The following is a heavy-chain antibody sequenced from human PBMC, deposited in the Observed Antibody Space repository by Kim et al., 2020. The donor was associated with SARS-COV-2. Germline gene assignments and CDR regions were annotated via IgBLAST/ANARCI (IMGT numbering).Heavy chain of an antibody. D-gene: IGHD6-13*01. Sequence: ADSVKGRFTISRDNSKKTLYLQINTVRAEDAALYYCAEAGQRLVWGYFDYWGQGTLVTVSS. CDR3: AEAGQRLVWGYFDY. J-gene: IGHJ4*02. V-gene: IGHV3-23*01.